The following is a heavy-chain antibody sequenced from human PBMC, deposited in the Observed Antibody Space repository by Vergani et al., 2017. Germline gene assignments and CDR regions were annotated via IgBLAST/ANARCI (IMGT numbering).Heavy chain of an antibody. CDR3: ARDKGEQWLVPGY. CDR1: GGSISSGDYY. CDR2: IYYSGST. D-gene: IGHD6-19*01. Sequence: QVQLQESGPGLVKPSQTLSLTCTVSGGSISSGDYYWSWIRPPPGKGLEWIGYIYYSGSTYYNPSLKSRVTISVDTSKNQFSLKLSSVTAADTAVYYCARDKGEQWLVPGYWGQGTLVTVSS. J-gene: IGHJ4*02. V-gene: IGHV4-30-4*08.